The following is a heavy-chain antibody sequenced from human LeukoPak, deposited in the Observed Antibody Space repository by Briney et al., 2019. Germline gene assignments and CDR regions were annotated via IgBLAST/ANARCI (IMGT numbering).Heavy chain of an antibody. Sequence: ASVKVSCKASGYTFTSYGISWVRQAPGQGLEWMGWISAYNGNTNYAQKFQGGVTMTTDTSTSTAYMELTSLRSDDTAVYYCARDRVTMIVVVGLSNAFDIWGQGTMATVSS. CDR2: ISAYNGNT. V-gene: IGHV1-18*01. D-gene: IGHD3-22*01. J-gene: IGHJ3*02. CDR3: ARDRVTMIVVVGLSNAFDI. CDR1: GYTFTSYG.